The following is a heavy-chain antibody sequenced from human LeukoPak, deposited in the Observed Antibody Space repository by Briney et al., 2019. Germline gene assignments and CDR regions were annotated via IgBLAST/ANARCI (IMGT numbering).Heavy chain of an antibody. V-gene: IGHV1-24*01. CDR2: FDPEDGET. CDR1: GYTLTELS. D-gene: IGHD1-26*01. Sequence: ASVKVSCKVSGYTLTELSMHWVRQAPGKGLEWMGGFDPEDGETIYAQKFQGRVTMTEDTSTDTAYMELSSLRSEDTAGYYCATDQRGSYYRDFDYWGQGTLVTVSS. J-gene: IGHJ4*02. CDR3: ATDQRGSYYRDFDY.